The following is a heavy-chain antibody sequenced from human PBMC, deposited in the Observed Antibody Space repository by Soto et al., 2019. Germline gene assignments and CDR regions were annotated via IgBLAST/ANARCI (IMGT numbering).Heavy chain of an antibody. D-gene: IGHD5-12*01. CDR2: INHSGST. CDR1: GGSFSGYY. Sequence: QVQLQQWGAGLLKPSETLSLTCAVYGGSFSGYYWSWIRQPPGKGLEWIGEINHSGSTNYNPSLKSRVTRSVDTSKNQCSLKLSSVTAADTAVYYCARGARDIVATISIADTHASHDYWGQGTLVTVSS. J-gene: IGHJ4*02. V-gene: IGHV4-34*01. CDR3: ARGARDIVATISIADTHASHDY.